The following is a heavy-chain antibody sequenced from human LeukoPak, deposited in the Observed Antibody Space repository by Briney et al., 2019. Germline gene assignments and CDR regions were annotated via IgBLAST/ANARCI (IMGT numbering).Heavy chain of an antibody. V-gene: IGHV3-30*02. CDR1: GFTFSSYG. CDR2: IRYDGSNK. Sequence: SGGSLRLSCAASGFTFSSYGMHWVRQAPGKGLEWVAIIRYDGSNKYYADSVKGRFTISRDNSKNTLYLQMNSLRAEDTAVYYCAKEDLGWSITMIEEGEGFDYWGQGTLVTVSS. J-gene: IGHJ4*02. CDR3: AKEDLGWSITMIEEGEGFDY. D-gene: IGHD3-22*01.